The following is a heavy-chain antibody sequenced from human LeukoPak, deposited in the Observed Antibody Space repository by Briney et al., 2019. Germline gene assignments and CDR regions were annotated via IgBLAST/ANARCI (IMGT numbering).Heavy chain of an antibody. D-gene: IGHD1-26*01. V-gene: IGHV3-7*01. CDR1: ESTFSIYW. CDR3: AQSRGVGY. CDR2: INQDGRDK. J-gene: IGHJ4*02. Sequence: VGSLRLSCAASESTFSIYWMTWVRQAPGKGLEWVANINQDGRDKYCVDSVKGRFTISRDDAKKSLYLQMNSLRVEDTAVYYCAQSRGVGYWGQGTLVTVSS.